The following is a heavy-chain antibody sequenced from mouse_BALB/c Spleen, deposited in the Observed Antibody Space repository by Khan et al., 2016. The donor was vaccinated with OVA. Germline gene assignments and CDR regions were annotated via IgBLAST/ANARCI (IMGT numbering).Heavy chain of an antibody. J-gene: IGHJ2*01. D-gene: IGHD1-1*01. CDR3: TRIYRSDFDY. Sequence: VQLQQSGPELVRPGASVKISCKASGYSFTGYFMNWVMQSHGKSLEWIGRINPHIGETFYNQRFKDKATLTVDESSNTAHMELRSMESEDSAVYYCTRIYRSDFDYWGQGTTLTGSS. CDR2: INPHIGET. CDR1: GYSFTGYF. V-gene: IGHV1-20*02.